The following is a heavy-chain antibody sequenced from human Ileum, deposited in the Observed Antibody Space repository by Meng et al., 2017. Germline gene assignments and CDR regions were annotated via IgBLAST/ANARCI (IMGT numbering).Heavy chain of an antibody. CDR2: VYSGGWT. CDR3: ARNGYLRYFDY. CDR1: GFTFSRYY. J-gene: IGHJ4*02. D-gene: IGHD5-18*01. Sequence: GESLKISCVASGFTFSRYYMSWVRQAPGKGLEWVSVVYSGGWTSYGDAVKGRFTISRDNSENTLYLQMNSLRAEDTAIYYCARNGYLRYFDYWGQGTLVTVSS. V-gene: IGHV3-66*02.